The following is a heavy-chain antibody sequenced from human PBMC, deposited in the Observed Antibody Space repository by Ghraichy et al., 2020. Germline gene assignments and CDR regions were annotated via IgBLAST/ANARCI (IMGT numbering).Heavy chain of an antibody. V-gene: IGHV4-31*03. CDR3: ARGSYYDYVWGSHQAQNFDY. D-gene: IGHD3-16*02. Sequence: SQTLSLTCTVSGGSISSGGYYWSWIRQHPGKGLEWIGYIYYSGSTYYNPSLKSRVTISVDTSKNQFSLKLSSVTAADTAVYYCARGSYYDYVWGSHQAQNFDYWGQGTLVTVSS. CDR2: IYYSGST. J-gene: IGHJ4*02. CDR1: GGSISSGGYY.